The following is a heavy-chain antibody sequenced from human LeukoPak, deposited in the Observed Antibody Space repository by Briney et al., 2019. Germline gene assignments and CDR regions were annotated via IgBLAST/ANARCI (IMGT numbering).Heavy chain of an antibody. V-gene: IGHV1-2*02. Sequence: ASVKVSCKASGYTFTDYYMHWVRQAPGQGLEWMGWINPNSGDTNYAQNFQGRVTMTRDTSISTAYMELSRLRSDDTAVYYCARAGLLVIPYIWGQGTLVTVSS. CDR3: ARAGLLVIPYI. CDR2: INPNSGDT. D-gene: IGHD3-9*01. J-gene: IGHJ4*02. CDR1: GYTFTDYY.